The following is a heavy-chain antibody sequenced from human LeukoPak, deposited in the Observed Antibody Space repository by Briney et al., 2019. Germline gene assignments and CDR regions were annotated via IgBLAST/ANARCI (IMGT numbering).Heavy chain of an antibody. Sequence: GASVKVPCKASGGTFSNYAISWVRQAPGQGLEWMGRIIPILGIAHYAQNFQGRVTITADKSASTAYMELSSLTSDDTAIYYCARALRGGDYSADYWGQGTLVTVSS. V-gene: IGHV1-69*04. J-gene: IGHJ4*02. CDR3: ARALRGGDYSADY. D-gene: IGHD2-15*01. CDR2: IIPILGIA. CDR1: GGTFSNYA.